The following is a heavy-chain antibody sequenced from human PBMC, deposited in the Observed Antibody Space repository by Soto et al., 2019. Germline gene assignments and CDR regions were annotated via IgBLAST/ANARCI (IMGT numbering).Heavy chain of an antibody. CDR3: ARGASTSGWFDP. CDR2: ISSSSSYI. Sequence: WGSLRISCASSVFTFSSYAMNWVRQAPGKGLEWVSSISSSSSYIYYAVSVKGRITISRDNAKNSLYLQMDSLRAEDTAVYYCARGASTSGWFDPWGQGTMVTVSS. V-gene: IGHV3-21*01. D-gene: IGHD6-6*01. CDR1: VFTFSSYA. J-gene: IGHJ5*02.